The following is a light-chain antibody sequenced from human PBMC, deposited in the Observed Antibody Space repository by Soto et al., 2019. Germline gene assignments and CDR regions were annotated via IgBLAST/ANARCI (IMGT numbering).Light chain of an antibody. CDR2: AAS. J-gene: IGKJ2*01. Sequence: DIQMTQSPSSLSASVGDRITITCRASPTISNYLNWYQQKPGKAPKLLISAASRLQSGVPSRFTGSGSGTEFTLTISSLQPEDFATYYWQHSHGIPYIFGQGTKVEI. V-gene: IGKV1-39*01. CDR3: QHSHGIPYI. CDR1: PTISNY.